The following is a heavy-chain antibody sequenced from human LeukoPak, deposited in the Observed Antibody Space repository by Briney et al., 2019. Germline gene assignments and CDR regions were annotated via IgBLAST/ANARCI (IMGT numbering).Heavy chain of an antibody. J-gene: IGHJ5*02. CDR3: ARDQGSGWGFDP. D-gene: IGHD6-19*01. CDR1: GYSISSGYY. CDR2: IYHSGST. V-gene: IGHV4-38-2*02. Sequence: SETLSLTCTVSGYSISSGYYWGWIRQPPGKGLEWIGSIYHSGSTYYNPSLKSRVTISVDTSKNQFSLKLSSVTAADTAVYYCARDQGSGWGFDPWGQGTLVTVSS.